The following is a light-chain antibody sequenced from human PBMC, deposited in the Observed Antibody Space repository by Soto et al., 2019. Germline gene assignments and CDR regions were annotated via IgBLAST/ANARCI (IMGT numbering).Light chain of an antibody. V-gene: IGLV1-40*01. Sequence: QSVLTQSPSVSGAPGQRVTISCTGTSSNIGAVYDVHWYQQVPGTAPKLLIYGNNNRPSGVPDRFSGSKSGTSASLAIPGLQAEDEADYYCQYYDSRLNRFVFATGTKLTVL. J-gene: IGLJ1*01. CDR1: SSNIGAVYD. CDR3: QYYDSRLNRFV. CDR2: GNN.